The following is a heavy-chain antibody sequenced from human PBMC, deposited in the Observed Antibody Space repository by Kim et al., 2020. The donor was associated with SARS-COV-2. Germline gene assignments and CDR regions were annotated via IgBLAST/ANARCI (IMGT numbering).Heavy chain of an antibody. Sequence: SETLSLTCAVYGGSFSGYYWSWIGQPPGKGLEWIGEINHSGSTNYNPSLKSRVTISVDTSKNQFSLKLSSVTAADTAVYYCARGPLVLGLVRVRWFDPWGQGTLVPVSS. J-gene: IGHJ5*02. D-gene: IGHD6-19*01. V-gene: IGHV4-34*01. CDR3: ARGPLVLGLVRVRWFDP. CDR2: INHSGST. CDR1: GGSFSGYY.